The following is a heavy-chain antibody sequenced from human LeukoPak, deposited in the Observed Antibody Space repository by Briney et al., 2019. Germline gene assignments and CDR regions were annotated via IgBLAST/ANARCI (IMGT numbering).Heavy chain of an antibody. J-gene: IGHJ4*02. D-gene: IGHD3-10*01. CDR1: GFIFDDYG. Sequence: PGGSLRLSCAASGFIFDDYGMAWVRQAPGKGLEWVSFIRYDGSNKYYIDSVKGRFTISRDNSKNTLYLQMNSLRVEDTAVYYCAKTQLYGSGTIDYWGQGTLVTVSS. CDR2: IRYDGSNK. V-gene: IGHV3-30*02. CDR3: AKTQLYGSGTIDY.